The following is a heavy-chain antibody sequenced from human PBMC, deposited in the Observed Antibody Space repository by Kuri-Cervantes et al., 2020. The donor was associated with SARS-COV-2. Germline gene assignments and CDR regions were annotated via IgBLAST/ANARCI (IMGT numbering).Heavy chain of an antibody. CDR3: ARYGAVERDYYYYYGMDV. J-gene: IGHJ6*02. CDR2: IYSGGST. Sequence: ETLSLTCAASGFTVSGNYMSWVRQAPEKGLEWVSVIYSGGSTYYADSVKGRFTISRDNSKNTLYLQMNSLRAEDTAVYYCARYGAVERDYYYYYGMDVWGQGTTVTVSS. CDR1: GFTVSGNY. D-gene: IGHD1-1*01. V-gene: IGHV3-66*01.